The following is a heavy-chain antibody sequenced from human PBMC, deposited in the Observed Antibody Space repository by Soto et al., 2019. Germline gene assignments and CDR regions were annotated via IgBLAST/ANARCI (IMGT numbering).Heavy chain of an antibody. Sequence: QVQLVESGGDVVQPGRSLTLSCLASGFSFSSHGMHWIRQAPGKGLEWLAVISYDGGNKNYADSVRDRFTISRDNSKNRVFLQINRLRPEDTAVYFCVRDPPGGDYWAGFQYWGQGTLVIVSS. D-gene: IGHD4-17*01. J-gene: IGHJ4*02. CDR1: GFSFSSHG. CDR3: VRDPPGGDYWAGFQY. CDR2: ISYDGGNK. V-gene: IGHV3-30*03.